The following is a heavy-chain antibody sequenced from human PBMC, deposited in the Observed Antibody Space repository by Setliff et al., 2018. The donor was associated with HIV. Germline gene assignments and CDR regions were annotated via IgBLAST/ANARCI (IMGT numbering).Heavy chain of an antibody. CDR2: LGGDGREK. J-gene: IGHJ6*02. Sequence: GGSLRLSCAASGFAFNSYWMSWVRQPPGKGLEWVAHLGGDGREKSYLAAVEGRFTISRDNAKKTLYLQMNSLRAEDTSVYYCARATRPYYYDSIGYYSNYYYYGMDVWGQGTTVTVSS. V-gene: IGHV3-7*01. D-gene: IGHD3-22*01. CDR1: GFAFNSYW. CDR3: ARATRPYYYDSIGYYSNYYYYGMDV.